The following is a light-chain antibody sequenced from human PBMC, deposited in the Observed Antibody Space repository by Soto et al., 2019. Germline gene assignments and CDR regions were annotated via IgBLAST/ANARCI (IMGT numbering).Light chain of an antibody. CDR2: DAS. CDR3: QQRTKWLWT. CDR1: QSVGSL. Sequence: IRLKPTARTLSLSPGERALLSCRASQSVGSLLAWYQHNPGQAPRPLIFDASYRAAGIPARFRGSGSGTDFTLTIECLEPGYSAVYYCQQRTKWLWTFGHGTKVDIK. J-gene: IGKJ1*01. V-gene: IGKV3-11*01.